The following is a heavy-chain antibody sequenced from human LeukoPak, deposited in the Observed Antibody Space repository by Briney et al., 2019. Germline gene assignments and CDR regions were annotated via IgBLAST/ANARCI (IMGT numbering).Heavy chain of an antibody. D-gene: IGHD4-4*01. CDR1: GFIFDTYS. Sequence: GGSLRLSCAASGFIFDTYSMQWVRQAPGKGLEWVSSISSSSRFICYADSVRGRFTVSRDNAKNSLYLQMNSLRAGDTAVYHCARAGSYSSWFAPWGQGTLVTVSS. V-gene: IGHV3-21*06. J-gene: IGHJ5*02. CDR2: ISSSSRFI. CDR3: ARAGSYSSWFAP.